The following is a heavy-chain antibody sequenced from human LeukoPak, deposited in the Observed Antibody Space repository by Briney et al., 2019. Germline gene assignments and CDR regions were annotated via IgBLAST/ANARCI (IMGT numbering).Heavy chain of an antibody. J-gene: IGHJ4*02. CDR3: ARQGDYYDSSVSSPWFDY. D-gene: IGHD3-22*01. Sequence: SETLSLTCTVSGGSISSYYWSWIRQPPGKGLEWIGYIYSSGSTNYNPSLKSRVTISVDTSKNQFSLKLNSVTAADTAVYYCARQGDYYDSSVSSPWFDYWGQGTLVTVSS. V-gene: IGHV4-59*08. CDR1: GGSISSYY. CDR2: IYSSGST.